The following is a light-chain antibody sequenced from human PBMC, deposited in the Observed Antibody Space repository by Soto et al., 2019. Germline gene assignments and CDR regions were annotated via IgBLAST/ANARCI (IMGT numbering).Light chain of an antibody. J-gene: IGKJ1*01. CDR3: QQYTDWPGT. Sequence: EIVMTQFPVTLSVSPGERATLSCRAGQSVSDNLAWYQQKPGQAPRLLIYGASTRATGVPGRFSGSGSGTEFTLTISSLQSEDFVVYYCQQYTDWPGTFGQGTKVDIK. V-gene: IGKV3-15*01. CDR2: GAS. CDR1: QSVSDN.